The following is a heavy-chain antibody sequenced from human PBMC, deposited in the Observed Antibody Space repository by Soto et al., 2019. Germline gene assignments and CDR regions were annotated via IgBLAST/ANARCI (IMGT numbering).Heavy chain of an antibody. D-gene: IGHD2-21*02. J-gene: IGHJ5*02. V-gene: IGHV3-23*01. CDR3: AKNGCGGDCYSSVAGNWFDP. CDR1: GFTFSGNV. Sequence: GALRLSCVASGFTFSGNVMSWVRQAPGKGVERISIISGSGGSTYYADSVKGRFTISRDNSNNTLYLQMHSLTAADTAVYYCAKNGCGGDCYSSVAGNWFDPWGQGTLVTVSS. CDR2: ISGSGGST.